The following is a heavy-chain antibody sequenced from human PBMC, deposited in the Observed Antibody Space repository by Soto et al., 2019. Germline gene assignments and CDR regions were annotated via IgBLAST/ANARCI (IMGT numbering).Heavy chain of an antibody. V-gene: IGHV3-64D*06. CDR3: VKDRELVEVTPAYYFDY. Sequence: GGSLRLSCSVSGFTFSSYAMHWVRQAPGKGLEYVSAITSNGGSTYYADSVKGRFTISRDNSKNTLYLQMSSLRAEDTAVYYCVKDRELVEVTPAYYFDYWGQGTRVTVSS. D-gene: IGHD2-21*02. CDR1: GFTFSSYA. CDR2: ITSNGGST. J-gene: IGHJ4*02.